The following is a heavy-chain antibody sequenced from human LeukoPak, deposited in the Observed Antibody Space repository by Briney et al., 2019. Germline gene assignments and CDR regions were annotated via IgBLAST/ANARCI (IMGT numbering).Heavy chain of an antibody. CDR1: GFTFSTYW. V-gene: IGHV3-66*01. Sequence: GGSLRLSCEASGFTFSTYWMHWVRQAPGKGLEWVSVIYSGGGTNSADSVKGRFTISRDNSKNTLYLQMNGLRAEDTAVYFCARGHNRYYFDYWGQGTLVIVSS. CDR3: ARGHNRYYFDY. D-gene: IGHD2/OR15-2a*01. CDR2: IYSGGGT. J-gene: IGHJ4*02.